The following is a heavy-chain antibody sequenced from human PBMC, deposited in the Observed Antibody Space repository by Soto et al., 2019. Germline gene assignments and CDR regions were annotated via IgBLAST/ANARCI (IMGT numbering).Heavy chain of an antibody. CDR2: ISSDGNNK. CDR3: ATWTLPLSWNWLQSAAGKFDY. V-gene: IGHV3-30-3*01. J-gene: IGHJ4*02. D-gene: IGHD5-12*01. Sequence: QVHLVESGGGVVRPGTSLRVSCSASEFSFNNYAVHWVRQAPGEGLEWVALISSDGNNKYYPDSVRGRFTISRDHSNNTVYLQMHLLRVDDTAVYYCATWTLPLSWNWLQSAAGKFDYWGQGTLVTVAS. CDR1: EFSFNNYA.